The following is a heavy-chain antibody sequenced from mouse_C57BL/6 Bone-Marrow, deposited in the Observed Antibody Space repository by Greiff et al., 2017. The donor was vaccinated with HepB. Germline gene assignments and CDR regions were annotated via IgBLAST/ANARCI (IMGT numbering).Heavy chain of an antibody. CDR2: ISYDGSN. D-gene: IGHD2-3*01. CDR3: ARENDGYFYYFDY. J-gene: IGHJ2*01. Sequence: EVQRVESGPGLVKPSQSLSLTCSVTGYSITSGYYWNWIRQFPGNKLEWMGYISYDGSNNYNPSLKNRISITRDTSKNQFFLKLNSVTTEDTATYYCARENDGYFYYFDYWGQGTTLTVSS. CDR1: GYSITSGYY. V-gene: IGHV3-6*01.